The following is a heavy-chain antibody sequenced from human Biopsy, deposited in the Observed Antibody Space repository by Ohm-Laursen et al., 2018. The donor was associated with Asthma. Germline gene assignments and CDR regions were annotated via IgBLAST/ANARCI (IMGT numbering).Heavy chain of an antibody. Sequence: SVKVSCKAPGGTFSNFAISWVRQAPGHGLEWMGTILTKFDITSYAEKFQGRVTITADKSTSTTYMELSRLRSGDTAVYYCARSYDTDSYPVLVLDYWGQGTLVTVSS. CDR3: ARSYDTDSYPVLVLDY. J-gene: IGHJ4*02. V-gene: IGHV1-69*04. CDR1: GGTFSNFA. CDR2: ILTKFDIT. D-gene: IGHD3-22*01.